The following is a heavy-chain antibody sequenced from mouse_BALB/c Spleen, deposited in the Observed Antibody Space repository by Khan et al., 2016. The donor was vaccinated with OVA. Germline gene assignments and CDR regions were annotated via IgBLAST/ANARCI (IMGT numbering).Heavy chain of an antibody. V-gene: IGHV1-54*01. D-gene: IGHD3-1*01. J-gene: IGHJ3*01. CDR2: INPGSGGT. CDR3: TRGGFGGFAY. CDR1: GYAFTNYL. Sequence: QVQLQQPGAELVRPGTSVKVSCKASGYAFTNYLIEWVKQRPGQGLEWIGVINPGSGGTNYTEKFKGKATLTADKSSSTAYMQLSSLTSDVSAVYVCTRGGFGGFAYWGQGTLVTVSA.